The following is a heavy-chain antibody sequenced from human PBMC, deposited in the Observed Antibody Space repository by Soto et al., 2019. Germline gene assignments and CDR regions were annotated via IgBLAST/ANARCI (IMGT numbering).Heavy chain of an antibody. Sequence: PSETLSLTCTVSGGSISSGGYYWSWIRQHPGKGLEWIGYIYYSGSTYYNPSLKSRVTISVDTSKNQFSRKLSSVTAADTAVYYCARDRKVGYYGSGSYYYPMDVWGQGTTVTVSS. V-gene: IGHV4-31*03. CDR3: ARDRKVGYYGSGSYYYPMDV. J-gene: IGHJ6*02. CDR2: IYYSGST. D-gene: IGHD3-10*01. CDR1: GGSISSGGYY.